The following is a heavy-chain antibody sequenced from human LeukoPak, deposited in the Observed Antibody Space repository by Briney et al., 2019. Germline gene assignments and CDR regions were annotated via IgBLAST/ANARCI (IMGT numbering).Heavy chain of an antibody. CDR1: GYTFSSCA. CDR3: ARDFDWSIDYRLYYGMDV. J-gene: IGHJ6*02. D-gene: IGHD3-9*01. V-gene: IGHV3-21*01. CDR2: IPSIGSDI. Sequence: GGSLTLSCAASGYTFSSCAMNWVRQAPGKGLEWVSGIPSIGSDINYADSVKGRFTIYRDNAKNSVYLQMNSLRAEDTAVYYCARDFDWSIDYRLYYGMDVWGQGTTVTVCS.